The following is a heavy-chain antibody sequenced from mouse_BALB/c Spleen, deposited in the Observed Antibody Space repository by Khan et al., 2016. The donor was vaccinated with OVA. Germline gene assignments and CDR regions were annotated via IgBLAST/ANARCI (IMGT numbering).Heavy chain of an antibody. J-gene: IGHJ3*01. CDR2: IRYDGDS. CDR3: ARGGSSGPAWFAY. V-gene: IGHV3-6*02. CDR1: GYSITSGYF. Sequence: EVQLQESGPGLVKPSQSLSLTCSVTGYSITSGYFWNWIWQFPGNNLEWLGYIRYDGDSNYNPSLKNRISITRDTSKNQFFLKLNSVPPEDTATXYWARGGSSGPAWFAYWGQGTLVTVSA. D-gene: IGHD3-1*01.